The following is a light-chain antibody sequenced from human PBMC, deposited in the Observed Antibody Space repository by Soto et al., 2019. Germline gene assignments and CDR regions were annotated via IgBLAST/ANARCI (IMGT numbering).Light chain of an antibody. CDR1: QSVGTY. CDR3: RYHSDWPTYT. J-gene: IGKJ2*01. Sequence: EMVLTQSPSTLSLSPGDRSTLSCRASQSVGTYLAWYQQRPGQAPTLLIYDSSNRVTGIPARFSGNGSGRDFPLPISSLEPEDFAVYYCRYHSDWPTYTFGQGTTLEI. V-gene: IGKV3-11*02. CDR2: DSS.